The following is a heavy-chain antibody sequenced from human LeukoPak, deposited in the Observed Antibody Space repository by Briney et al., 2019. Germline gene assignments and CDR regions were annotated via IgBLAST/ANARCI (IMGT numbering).Heavy chain of an antibody. CDR3: ARARGSGVYSLDY. J-gene: IGHJ4*02. CDR1: GFTFRDYY. D-gene: IGHD3-10*01. Sequence: PGGSLRLSCAASGFTFRDYYMTWIRQAPGKGLEWLSYISSGGSAIHYADSVRGRFTTSRDNAKNSLYLQMNSLRAEDTAVYYCARARGSGVYSLDYRGQGTLVTVSS. CDR2: ISSGGSAI. V-gene: IGHV3-11*01.